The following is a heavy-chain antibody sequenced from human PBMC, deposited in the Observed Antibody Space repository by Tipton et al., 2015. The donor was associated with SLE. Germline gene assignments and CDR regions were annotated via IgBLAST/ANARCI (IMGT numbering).Heavy chain of an antibody. CDR2: INPTGGST. D-gene: IGHD3-16*02. CDR3: ARGGGSNLDAFHV. V-gene: IGHV1-46*01. CDR1: GYTFTNYF. Sequence: QVQLVQSGAEVKRPGASVEVSCKTSGYTFTNYFMHWVRQAPGQGLEWMGIINPTGGSTWFAQKFQGRVSMTRDTSTRTVYMELSSLRSEDTAVYYCARGGGSNLDAFHVWGQGTMVTVSS. J-gene: IGHJ3*01.